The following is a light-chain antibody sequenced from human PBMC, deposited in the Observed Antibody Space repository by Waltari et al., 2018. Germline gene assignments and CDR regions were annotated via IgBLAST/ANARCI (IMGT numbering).Light chain of an antibody. CDR2: AAS. V-gene: IGKV1-8*01. J-gene: IGKJ1*01. CDR1: QGMSSY. CDR3: QQYYSYHRT. Sequence: AIRMTQSPSSFSASTGDRVTITCRASQGMSSYLAWYQQKPGKAPKLLIYAASTLQSGVPSRFSGSGSGTDFTLTISCLQSEDFAIYYCQQYYSYHRTFGQGTKVEIK.